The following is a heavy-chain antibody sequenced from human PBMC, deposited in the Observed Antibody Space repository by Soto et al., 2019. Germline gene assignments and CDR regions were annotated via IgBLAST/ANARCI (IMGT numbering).Heavy chain of an antibody. Sequence: SETLSLTCNVSGFSISSGFYWGWVRQPPGKGLEWIGAIYHSGTTYFNPSLKSRVTMTIDTSKNQFSLSLASVAAADTAMYYCARGMNPQDYWGQGTLVTVSS. J-gene: IGHJ4*02. CDR3: ARGMNPQDY. CDR1: GFSISSGFY. V-gene: IGHV4-38-2*02. CDR2: IYHSGTT. D-gene: IGHD6-13*01.